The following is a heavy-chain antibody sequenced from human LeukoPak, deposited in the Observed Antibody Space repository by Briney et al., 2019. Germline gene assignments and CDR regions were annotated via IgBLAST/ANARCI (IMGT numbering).Heavy chain of an antibody. D-gene: IGHD1-14*01. Sequence: PGGSLRLSCAASGFTFSSYAMHWVRQAPGKGLEWVAVISYDGRNKYYADSVKDRFTISRDNSKNTLYLQMNILRAEDTAVYYCARDRNSLDRRPKTNAFDIWGQGTMVTVSS. CDR1: GFTFSSYA. J-gene: IGHJ3*02. CDR2: ISYDGRNK. V-gene: IGHV3-30*04. CDR3: ARDRNSLDRRPKTNAFDI.